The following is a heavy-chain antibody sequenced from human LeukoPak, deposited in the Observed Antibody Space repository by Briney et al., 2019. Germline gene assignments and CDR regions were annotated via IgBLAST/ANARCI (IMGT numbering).Heavy chain of an antibody. J-gene: IGHJ4*02. Sequence: SETLSLTCAVSGGSISSSNWWSWVRQPPGKGLEWIGEIYHSGSTNYNPSLKSRVTISVDKSKNQFSLKLSSVTAADTAVYYCAARGYCSGGSCTEYYFDYWGQGTLVTVSS. V-gene: IGHV4-4*02. D-gene: IGHD2-15*01. CDR2: IYHSGST. CDR1: GGSISSSNW. CDR3: AARGYCSGGSCTEYYFDY.